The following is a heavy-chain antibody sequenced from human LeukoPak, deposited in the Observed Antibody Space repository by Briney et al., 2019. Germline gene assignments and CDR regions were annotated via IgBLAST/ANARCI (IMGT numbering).Heavy chain of an antibody. CDR1: GGSFSGYY. Sequence: SETLSLTCAVYGGSFSGYYWSWIRQPPGKGLEWIGEINHSGGTNYNPSLKSRVTISVDTSKNQFSLKLSSVTAADTAVYYCARVRYYYGSGSYYRYYFDYWGQGTLVTVSS. D-gene: IGHD3-10*01. CDR2: INHSGGT. CDR3: ARVRYYYGSGSYYRYYFDY. J-gene: IGHJ4*02. V-gene: IGHV4-34*01.